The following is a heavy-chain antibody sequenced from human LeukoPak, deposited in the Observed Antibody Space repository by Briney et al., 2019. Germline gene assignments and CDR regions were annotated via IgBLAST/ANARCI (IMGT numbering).Heavy chain of an antibody. V-gene: IGHV5-51*01. D-gene: IGHD2-2*01. CDR1: EYTFATYW. Sequence: GESLKISCKGSEYTFATYWIGWVRQLPGKGLEWMGSIYPGDSRTTYSPSFQGQVTISAEKSIRTAYLQWNSLKASDTAIYYCVRHLSDITSCPNYWGPGTLITV. J-gene: IGHJ4*02. CDR3: VRHLSDITSCPNY. CDR2: IYPGDSRT.